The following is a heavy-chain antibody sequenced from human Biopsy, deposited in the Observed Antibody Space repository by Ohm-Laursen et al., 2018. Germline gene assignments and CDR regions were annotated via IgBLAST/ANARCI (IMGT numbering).Heavy chain of an antibody. V-gene: IGHV3-66*01. J-gene: IGHJ4*02. Sequence: SLRLSCTASGFSISINYMSWVRQAPRKGLEWISVSNSGGSTYYADSVKDRFTISRGNSNNAVFLQMNSLRAEDTAVYYCARGRGGLAPLDDWGPGTLVTVSS. CDR2: SNSGGST. CDR1: GFSISINY. CDR3: ARGRGGLAPLDD.